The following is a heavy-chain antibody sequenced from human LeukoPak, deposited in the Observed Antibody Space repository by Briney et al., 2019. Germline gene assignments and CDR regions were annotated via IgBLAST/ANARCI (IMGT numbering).Heavy chain of an antibody. CDR2: INHSGST. CDR1: DGSFSSYY. V-gene: IGHV4-34*01. CDR3: ARGDRPREIPPLIRKKNAFDI. D-gene: IGHD2-8*01. J-gene: IGHJ3*02. Sequence: SETLPPTCGVYDGSFSSYYWSWIRQPPGKGLEWIGEINHSGSTNYNPSLKSRLTISVDTSKNQFSLKLSSVTAADTAVYYCARGDRPREIPPLIRKKNAFDIWGQGTMVTVSS.